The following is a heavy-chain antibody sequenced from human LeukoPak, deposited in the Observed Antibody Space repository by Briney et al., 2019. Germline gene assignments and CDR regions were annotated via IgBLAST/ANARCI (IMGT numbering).Heavy chain of an antibody. J-gene: IGHJ2*01. Sequence: PGGSLRLSCAASGFTFSSYAMSWVRQAPGKGLEWVSAISGSGGSTYYADSVKGRFTISRDNSKNTLYLQMNSLRAEDTAVYYCARYIVVVTAIRRRGWYFDLWGRGTLVTVSS. D-gene: IGHD2-21*02. V-gene: IGHV3-23*01. CDR1: GFTFSSYA. CDR2: ISGSGGST. CDR3: ARYIVVVTAIRRRGWYFDL.